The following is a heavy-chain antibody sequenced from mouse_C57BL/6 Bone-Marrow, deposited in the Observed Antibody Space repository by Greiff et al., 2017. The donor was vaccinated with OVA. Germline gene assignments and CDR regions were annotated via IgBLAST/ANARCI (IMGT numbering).Heavy chain of an antibody. J-gene: IGHJ2*01. V-gene: IGHV1-85*01. CDR1: GYTFTSYD. CDR3: ARRANWDGGSYFDY. CDR2: IYPRDGST. D-gene: IGHD4-1*01. Sequence: VQRVESGPELVKPGASVKLPCKASGYTFTSYDINWVKQRPGQGLEWIGWIYPRDGSTNYNEKFKGKATFTVDTSSSTSYMGFHSLTSEDSAVYFCARRANWDGGSYFDYWGQGTTLTVSS.